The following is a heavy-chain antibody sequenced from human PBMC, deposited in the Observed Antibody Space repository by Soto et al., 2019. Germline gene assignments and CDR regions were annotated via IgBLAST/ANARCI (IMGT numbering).Heavy chain of an antibody. V-gene: IGHV4-34*01. CDR3: ARGSRVKIPAASGRDYYYHGLDV. Sequence: QVQLQQWGAGLLKPSETLSLTCAVYGGSFSGYYWSWIRQPPGKGLGWIGEINHRGSTNYNPSLKTRATLSVDASRNQFSLKLNSVTAADTAVYYCARGSRVKIPAASGRDYYYHGLDVWGQGTAVTVSS. J-gene: IGHJ6*02. D-gene: IGHD6-25*01. CDR1: GGSFSGYY. CDR2: INHRGST.